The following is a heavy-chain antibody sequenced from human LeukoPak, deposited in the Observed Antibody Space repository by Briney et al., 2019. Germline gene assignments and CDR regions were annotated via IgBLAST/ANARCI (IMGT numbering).Heavy chain of an antibody. CDR1: GYTFTGYY. CDR3: AGGSYWFDA. Sequence: GASVKVSCKASGYTFTGYYMHWLRLAPGQGLEWMGWINPNSGATNYAQKFQARVTMTRDTSISTAYMELSRLTSDDTAVYYCAGGSYWFDAWGQGTLVTVSS. V-gene: IGHV1-2*02. J-gene: IGHJ5*02. D-gene: IGHD6-13*01. CDR2: INPNSGAT.